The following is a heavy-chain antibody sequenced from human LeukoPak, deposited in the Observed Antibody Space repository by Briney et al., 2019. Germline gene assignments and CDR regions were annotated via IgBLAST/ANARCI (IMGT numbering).Heavy chain of an antibody. J-gene: IGHJ4*02. D-gene: IGHD4/OR15-4a*01. CDR1: GFTFSSYG. CDR3: ARRAGAYSHPYDY. CDR2: IRYDGSNK. V-gene: IGHV3-30*02. Sequence: GGSLRLSCAASGFTFSSYGMHWVRQAPGKGLEWVAFIRYDGSNKYYAESVKGRFTISRDNSNNTLYLQMNSLRAEDTAVYYCARRAGAYSHPYDYWGQGTLVTVSS.